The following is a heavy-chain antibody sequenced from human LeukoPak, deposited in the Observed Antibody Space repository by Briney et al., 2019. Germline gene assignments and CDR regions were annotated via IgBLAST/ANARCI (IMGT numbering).Heavy chain of an antibody. CDR2: IKSKNDGGAT. CDR1: GFSFSSYA. J-gene: IGHJ4*02. D-gene: IGHD3-3*01. V-gene: IGHV3-15*01. CDR3: TTDEWQ. Sequence: GGSLRLSCTASGFSFSSYAMSWVRQAPGKGLEWVGHIKSKNDGGATAYAAPVNGRFTISIDYSENTLFLQMNSLKTEDTAVYYCTTDEWQWGQGTLITVSS.